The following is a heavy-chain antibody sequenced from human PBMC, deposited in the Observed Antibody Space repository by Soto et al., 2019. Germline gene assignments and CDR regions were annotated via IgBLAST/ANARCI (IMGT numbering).Heavy chain of an antibody. J-gene: IGHJ6*02. CDR1: GGSISSGDYY. V-gene: IGHV4-30-4*01. CDR3: ARGRYDFWSGYYRHYYYGWDV. D-gene: IGHD3-3*01. CDR2: IYYSGSI. Sequence: QVQLQESGPGLVKPSQTLSLTCTVSGGSISSGDYYWSCIRQPPGKGLEWIGYIYYSGSIYYNPSRKSRVTRSIDTTNNQLSLKLRSVTAADTAVYYCARGRYDFWSGYYRHYYYGWDVCGQGTTVTVSS.